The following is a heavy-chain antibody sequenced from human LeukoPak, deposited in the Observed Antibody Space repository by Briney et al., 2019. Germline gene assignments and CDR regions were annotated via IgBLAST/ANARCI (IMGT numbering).Heavy chain of an antibody. CDR2: ISGSGGST. D-gene: IGHD2-2*01. J-gene: IGHJ4*02. CDR1: GFTFSSYA. Sequence: GGSLRLSCAASGFTFSSYAMSWVRQAPGKGLEWVSAISGSGGSTYYADSVKGRFTISRDNSKNTLYLQMNSLRAEDTAVYYCAETRPIYCSSTSCYRYFDYWGQGTLVTVSS. CDR3: AETRPIYCSSTSCYRYFDY. V-gene: IGHV3-23*01.